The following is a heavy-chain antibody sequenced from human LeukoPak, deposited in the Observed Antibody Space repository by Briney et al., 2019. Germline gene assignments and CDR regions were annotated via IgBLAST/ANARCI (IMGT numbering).Heavy chain of an antibody. J-gene: IGHJ6*04. CDR3: ARDGSPYGSGSYFHYYYYGMDV. D-gene: IGHD3-10*01. CDR1: GYSISSGYY. V-gene: IGHV4-38-2*02. CDR2: IYHSGST. Sequence: SETLSLTCAVSGYSISSGYYRGWIRQPPGKGLEWIGSIYHSGSTYYNPSLKSRVTISVDTSKNQFSLKLSSVTAADTAVYYCARDGSPYGSGSYFHYYYYGMDVWGKGTTVTVSS.